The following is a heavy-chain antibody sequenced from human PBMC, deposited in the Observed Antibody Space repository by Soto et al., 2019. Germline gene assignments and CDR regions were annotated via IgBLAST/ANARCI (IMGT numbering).Heavy chain of an antibody. J-gene: IGHJ4*02. D-gene: IGHD2-15*01. CDR2: ISYDGSNK. V-gene: IGHV3-30*04. CDR1: GFTFSSYA. Sequence: GGSLRLSCAASGFTFSSYAMHWVRQAPGKGLEWVAVISYDGSNKYYADSVKGRFTISRDNSKNTLYLQMNSLRAEDTAVYYCARDGSLGKAKEYYFVYWGQGTLVTVSS. CDR3: ARDGSLGKAKEYYFVY.